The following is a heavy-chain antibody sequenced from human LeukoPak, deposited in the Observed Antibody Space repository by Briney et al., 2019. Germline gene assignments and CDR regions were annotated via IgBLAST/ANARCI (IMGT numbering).Heavy chain of an antibody. J-gene: IGHJ4*02. Sequence: SETLSLTCTVSGGSISSSSYYWDWIRQSPGKGLEWIGNINYSGNTYYNPSLKSRVTISVDLSMNHFSLKLSSVTAADTAVYYCARVSSSSRFDYWGQGTLVTVSS. CDR2: INYSGNT. CDR3: ARVSSSSRFDY. CDR1: GGSISSSSYY. V-gene: IGHV4-39*02. D-gene: IGHD6-6*01.